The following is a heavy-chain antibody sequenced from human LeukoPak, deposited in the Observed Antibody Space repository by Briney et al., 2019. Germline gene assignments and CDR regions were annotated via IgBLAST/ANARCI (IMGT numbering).Heavy chain of an antibody. CDR3: ARAKTVTTPLDAFDI. CDR1: GYTFTSYA. V-gene: IGHV1-3*01. CDR2: INAGNGNT. D-gene: IGHD4-17*01. Sequence: ASVKVSCKASGYTFTSYAMHWVRQAPGQRLEWMGWINAGNGNTKYSQKFQGRVTITRDTSASTAYMELSSLRSEDTAVYYCARAKTVTTPLDAFDIWGHGTMVTVSS. J-gene: IGHJ3*02.